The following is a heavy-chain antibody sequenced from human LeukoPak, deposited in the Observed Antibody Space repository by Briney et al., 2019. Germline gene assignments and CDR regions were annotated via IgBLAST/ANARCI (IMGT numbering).Heavy chain of an antibody. D-gene: IGHD6-13*01. CDR1: GGTFSSYA. J-gene: IGHJ5*02. Sequence: EASVKVSCKASGGTFSSYAISWVRQAPGQGLEWMGRINPNSGGTNYAQKFQGRVTMTRDTSISTAYMELSRLRSDDTAVYYCARGSSSWYFSPYNWFDPWGQGTLVTVSS. V-gene: IGHV1-2*06. CDR2: INPNSGGT. CDR3: ARGSSSWYFSPYNWFDP.